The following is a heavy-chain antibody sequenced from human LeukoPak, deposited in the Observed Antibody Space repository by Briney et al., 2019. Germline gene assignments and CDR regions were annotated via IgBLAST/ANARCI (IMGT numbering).Heavy chain of an antibody. CDR3: ARRRAQDIVLMVYAIPSDY. Sequence: SETLSLTCTVSGGSISSSSYYWGWIRQPPGKGLEWIGSIYYSGSTYYNPSLKSRVTISVDTSKNQFSLKLSSVTAADTAVYYCARRRAQDIVLMVYAIPSDYWGQGTLVTVSS. CDR1: GGSISSSSYY. CDR2: IYYSGST. V-gene: IGHV4-39*01. J-gene: IGHJ4*02. D-gene: IGHD2-8*01.